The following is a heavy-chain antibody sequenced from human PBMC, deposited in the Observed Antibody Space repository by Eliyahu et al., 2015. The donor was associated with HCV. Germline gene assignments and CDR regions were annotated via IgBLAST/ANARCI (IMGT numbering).Heavy chain of an antibody. CDR2: ISGSGGST. D-gene: IGHD6-13*01. Sequence: EVQLLESGGGLVQPGGSLRLSCAAXGFXFSSYAMNWVRQAPGKGLEGVSGISGSGGSTYYADSVKGRFTISRDNSKNTLYLQMNSLRAEDTAVYYCGKDSRIEAAGVFDYWGQGTLVTVSS. CDR1: GFXFSSYA. V-gene: IGHV3-23*01. CDR3: GKDSRIEAAGVFDY. J-gene: IGHJ4*02.